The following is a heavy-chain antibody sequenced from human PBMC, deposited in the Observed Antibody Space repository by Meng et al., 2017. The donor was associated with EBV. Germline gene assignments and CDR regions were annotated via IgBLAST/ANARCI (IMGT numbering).Heavy chain of an antibody. CDR3: ARAEIAAAGRLDY. Sequence: HVQLVQSGAEVKKPGSSVQVSCKASGGTFSSYAISCVRQAPGQGLEWMGGIIPIFGTANYAQKFQGRVTITADKSTRTAYMELSSLRSEDTAVYYCARAEIAAAGRLDYWGQGTLVTVSS. J-gene: IGHJ4*02. D-gene: IGHD6-13*01. CDR1: GGTFSSYA. V-gene: IGHV1-69*06. CDR2: IIPIFGTA.